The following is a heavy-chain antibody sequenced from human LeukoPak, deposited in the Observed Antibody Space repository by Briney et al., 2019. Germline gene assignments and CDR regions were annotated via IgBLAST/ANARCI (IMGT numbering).Heavy chain of an antibody. CDR1: GGTFSSYG. Sequence: ASVKVSCKASGGTFSSYGISWVRQAPGQGLEWMGGIMPISGTANYAQKFQGRVTITADKPTNTAYMELSSLRSEDTAVDYCASGRPHIVVVPATLRNYHFDYWGPGTLVTVS. V-gene: IGHV1-69*06. CDR3: ASGRPHIVVVPATLRNYHFDY. CDR2: IMPISGTA. J-gene: IGHJ4*02. D-gene: IGHD2-2*01.